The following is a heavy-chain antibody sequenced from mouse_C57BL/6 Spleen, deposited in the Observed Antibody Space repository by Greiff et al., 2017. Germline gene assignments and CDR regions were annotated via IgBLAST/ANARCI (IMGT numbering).Heavy chain of an antibody. D-gene: IGHD2-4*01. CDR1: GFTFSSYT. V-gene: IGHV5-9*01. CDR2: ISGGGGNT. Sequence: EVMLVESGGGLVKPGGSLKLSCAASGFTFSSYTMSWVRQTPEKRLEWVATISGGGGNTYYPDSVKGRFTISRDNAKNTLYLQMSSLRSEDTALYYCARLDSYAMDYWGQGTSVTVSS. J-gene: IGHJ4*01. CDR3: ARLDSYAMDY.